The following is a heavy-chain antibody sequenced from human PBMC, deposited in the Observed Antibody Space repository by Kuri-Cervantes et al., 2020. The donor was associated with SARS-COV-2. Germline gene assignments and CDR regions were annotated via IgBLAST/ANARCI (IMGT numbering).Heavy chain of an antibody. CDR3: AKQPRNKLELRFLESRYFDY. Sequence: GGSLRLSCAASGLTFSSYAMSWVRQAPGKGLEWVSAISGSGGSTYYADSVKGRFTISRDNSKNTLYLQTNSLRAEDTAVYYCAKQPRNKLELRFLESRYFDYWGQGTLVTVSS. V-gene: IGHV3-23*01. D-gene: IGHD1-7*01. CDR2: ISGSGGST. CDR1: GLTFSSYA. J-gene: IGHJ4*02.